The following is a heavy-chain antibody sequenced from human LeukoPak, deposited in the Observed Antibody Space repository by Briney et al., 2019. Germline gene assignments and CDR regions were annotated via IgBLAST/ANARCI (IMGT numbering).Heavy chain of an antibody. CDR3: ARRVGNIVVVPAAPTNWFDP. V-gene: IGHV5-51*01. CDR2: IYPGDSDT. J-gene: IGHJ5*02. D-gene: IGHD2-2*01. CDR1: GSSFTSYW. Sequence: GGSLQISYKGSGSSFTSYWIGWVRPLPGKGLVWMGIIYPGDSDTSYSPSFQGQVTISADKSISTAYLQWSSLKASDTAMYYCARRVGNIVVVPAAPTNWFDPWGQGTLVTVSS.